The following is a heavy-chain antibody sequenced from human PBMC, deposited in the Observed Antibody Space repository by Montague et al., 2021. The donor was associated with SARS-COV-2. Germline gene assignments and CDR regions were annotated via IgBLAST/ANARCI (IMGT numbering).Heavy chain of an antibody. CDR3: ARGRAARSITIFGVVNPAIRYYYYMDV. D-gene: IGHD3-3*01. CDR2: INDSGST. Sequence: SETLSLTCAVYGGSFSGYYWSRIRQPPGKGLEWIGEINDSGSTXXXPSXXXRVTISVDTSKNQFSLKLSSVTAADTAVYYCARGRAARSITIFGVVNPAIRYYYYMDVWGKGTTVTVSS. V-gene: IGHV4-34*01. J-gene: IGHJ6*03. CDR1: GGSFSGYY.